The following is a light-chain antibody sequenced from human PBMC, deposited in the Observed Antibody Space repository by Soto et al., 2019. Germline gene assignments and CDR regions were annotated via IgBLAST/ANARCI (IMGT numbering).Light chain of an antibody. J-gene: IGKJ5*01. CDR3: QQYNNLP. CDR1: QSVSSN. Sequence: EIVMTQSPATLSVSPGERATLSCRASQSVSSNLAWYQQKPGQAPRLLIYGASTRATGIPARFSGSGSGTAFTITISSLQSEDFAVYYCQQYNNLPFGQGTRLEIK. V-gene: IGKV3-15*01. CDR2: GAS.